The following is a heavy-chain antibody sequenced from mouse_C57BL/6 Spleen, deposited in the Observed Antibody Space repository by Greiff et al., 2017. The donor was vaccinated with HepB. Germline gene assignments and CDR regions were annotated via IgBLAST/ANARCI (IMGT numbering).Heavy chain of an antibody. CDR3: ARDTTVERAFDY. Sequence: VQLKQSGPELVKPGASVKMSCKASGYTFTDYNMHWVKQSHGKSLEWIGYINPNNGGTSYNQKFKGKATLTVNKSSSTAYMELRSLTSEDSAVYYCARDTTVERAFDYWGQGTTLTVSS. CDR2: INPNNGGT. D-gene: IGHD1-1*01. V-gene: IGHV1-22*01. J-gene: IGHJ2*01. CDR1: GYTFTDYN.